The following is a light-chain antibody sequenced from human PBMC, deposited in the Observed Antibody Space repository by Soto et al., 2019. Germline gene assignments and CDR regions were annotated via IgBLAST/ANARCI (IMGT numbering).Light chain of an antibody. V-gene: IGKV1-5*01. Sequence: DIQMSQSPSTLSASVGDRVTITCRASQSISSWLAWYQQKPGKAPKLLIYDASSLQSGVPSRFSGSGSGTEFTLTLSSLQPYDFATYYCQQYDSYSPYTFGQGTKLEIK. CDR3: QQYDSYSPYT. CDR1: QSISSW. J-gene: IGKJ2*01. CDR2: DAS.